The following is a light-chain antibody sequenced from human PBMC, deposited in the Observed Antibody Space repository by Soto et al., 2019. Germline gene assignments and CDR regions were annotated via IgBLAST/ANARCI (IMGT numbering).Light chain of an antibody. CDR2: GAS. V-gene: IGKV3-20*01. J-gene: IGKJ3*01. CDR1: QSVAANY. CDR3: HQYGTAPLT. Sequence: EVVLPQSPGTLSLSPGARAALSCRVSQSVAANYLAWYQQKRGQAPRLLIYGASSRATGIPDRFSGSGSGTDFTLTISRLEPEDFSVYYCHQYGTAPLTFGPGTKVDIK.